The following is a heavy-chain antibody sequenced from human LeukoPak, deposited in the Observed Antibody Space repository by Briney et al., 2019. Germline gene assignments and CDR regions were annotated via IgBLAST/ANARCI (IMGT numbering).Heavy chain of an antibody. J-gene: IGHJ4*02. Sequence: SETLSLTCTVSGGSISSGSYYWSWIRQPAGKGLEWIGRIYTSGSTNYNPSLKSRVTISVDTSKNQFSLKLSSVTAADTAVYYCARSSGYYSRYFDYWGQGTLVTVSS. V-gene: IGHV4-61*02. D-gene: IGHD3-22*01. CDR1: GGSISSGSYY. CDR2: IYTSGST. CDR3: ARSSGYYSRYFDY.